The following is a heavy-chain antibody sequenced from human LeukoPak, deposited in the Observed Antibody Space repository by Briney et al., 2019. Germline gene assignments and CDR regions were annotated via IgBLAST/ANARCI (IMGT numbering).Heavy chain of an antibody. CDR1: GFTFSSYA. CDR3: AKSTGPIGKGGYFDY. J-gene: IGHJ4*02. V-gene: IGHV3-23*01. Sequence: TGGSLRLSCAASGFTFSSYAMSWVRQAPGKGLEWVSAISGSGGSTYYADSVKGRFTISRDNSKNTLYLQMSSLRAEDTAVYYCAKSTGPIGKGGYFDYWGQGTLVTVSS. D-gene: IGHD1-1*01. CDR2: ISGSGGST.